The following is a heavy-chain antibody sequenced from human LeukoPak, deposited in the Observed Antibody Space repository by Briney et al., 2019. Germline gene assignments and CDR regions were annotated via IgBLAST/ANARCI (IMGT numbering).Heavy chain of an antibody. J-gene: IGHJ6*02. CDR1: GGSISSYH. D-gene: IGHD3-10*01. Sequence: PSETLSLTCTVPGGSISSYHWSWIGQPQGKGRGWFGYMYYTGSTNYNPSLYPRVTISVDTSNNHFSLKLSSVPAADTAVYYCARTDLRVRGPLNYYYYGMDVWGQGTTVTVAS. CDR3: ARTDLRVRGPLNYYYYGMDV. CDR2: MYYTGST. V-gene: IGHV4-59*01.